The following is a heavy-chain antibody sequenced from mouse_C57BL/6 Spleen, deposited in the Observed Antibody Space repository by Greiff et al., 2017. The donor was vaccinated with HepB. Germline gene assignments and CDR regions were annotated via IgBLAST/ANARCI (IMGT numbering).Heavy chain of an antibody. CDR1: GYAFTNYL. V-gene: IGHV1-54*01. Sequence: MQLQQSGAELVRPGTSVKVSCKASGYAFTNYLIEWVKQRPGQGLEWIGVINPGSGGTNYNEKFKGKATLTADKSSSTAYMQLSSLTSEDSAVYFCARVLDSSGYMAWFAYWGQGTLVTVSA. CDR3: ARVLDSSGYMAWFAY. J-gene: IGHJ3*01. CDR2: INPGSGGT. D-gene: IGHD3-2*02.